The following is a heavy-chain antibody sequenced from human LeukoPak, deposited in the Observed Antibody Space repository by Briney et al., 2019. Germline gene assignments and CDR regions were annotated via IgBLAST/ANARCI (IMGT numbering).Heavy chain of an antibody. D-gene: IGHD3-10*01. CDR3: ARDKRLYYGSGSRSSYYYYYMDV. Sequence: GGSLRLSCAASGLTFSTYAVRWGRQAPGKCLEWVSAINSICGVTYYADYVKGRFTLSRDNAKHSLYLHMNSLRAEDTAVYYCARDKRLYYGSGSRSSYYYYYMDVWGKGTTVTISS. J-gene: IGHJ6*03. CDR1: GLTFSTYA. V-gene: IGHV3-23*01. CDR2: INSICGVT.